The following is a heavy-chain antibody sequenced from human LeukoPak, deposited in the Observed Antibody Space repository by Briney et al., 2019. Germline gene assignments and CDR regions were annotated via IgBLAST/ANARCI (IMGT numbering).Heavy chain of an antibody. CDR1: GFTFSRYW. D-gene: IGHD6-13*01. CDR3: ARERPAAASAFEL. J-gene: IGHJ3*01. CDR2: IKQDGNQK. Sequence: HPGGSLRLSCAASGFTFSRYWMSWVRQAPGKGLERVANIKQDGNQKNYVDSVKGRFTISRDNAKNSLYLEMNSLTAEDTAVYYCARERPAAASAFELWGQGTMVTVSS. V-gene: IGHV3-7*01.